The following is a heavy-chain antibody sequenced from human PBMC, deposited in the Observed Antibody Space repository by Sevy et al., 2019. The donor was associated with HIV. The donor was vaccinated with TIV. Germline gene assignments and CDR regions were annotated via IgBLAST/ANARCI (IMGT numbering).Heavy chain of an antibody. V-gene: IGHV3-33*01. CDR1: GFTLRSFS. CDR3: ARDAARVIVPTAGFDS. CDR2: IWYDGRTE. D-gene: IGHD1-1*01. Sequence: GGSLRLSCLASGFTLRSFSMHWVRQAPGKGLEWVAAIWYDGRTERYADSVQGRFTISRDNSKKTLYLQMNSLRDEDTAIYYCARDAARVIVPTAGFDSWGQGTLVTVSS. J-gene: IGHJ5*01.